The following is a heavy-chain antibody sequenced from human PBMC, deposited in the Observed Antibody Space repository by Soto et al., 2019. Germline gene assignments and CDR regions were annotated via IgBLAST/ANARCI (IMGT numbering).Heavy chain of an antibody. CDR2: IIPIFGTA. Sequence: SVKVSCKASGGTFSSYAISWVRQAPGQGLEWMGGIIPIFGTANYAQKFQGRVTITADESTSTAYMELSSLRSEDTAVYYCTREPEYYYDSSGQPYNSCLFDYWGQGTLVTVSS. V-gene: IGHV1-69*13. D-gene: IGHD3-22*01. J-gene: IGHJ4*02. CDR3: TREPEYYYDSSGQPYNSCLFDY. CDR1: GGTFSSYA.